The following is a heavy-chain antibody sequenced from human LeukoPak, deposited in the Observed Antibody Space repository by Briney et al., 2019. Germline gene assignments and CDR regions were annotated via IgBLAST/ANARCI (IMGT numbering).Heavy chain of an antibody. CDR3: ARGYDSGLDY. CDR2: IKQDGSEK. J-gene: IGHJ4*02. V-gene: IGHV3-7*01. Sequence: GGSLRLSCAASRFTFSTSWMSWVRQAPGKGLEWVANIKQDGSEKYYVDSVKGRFTISRDNAKNSLFLQMNSLRAEDTAVYYCARGYDSGLDYGGQGTLVTVSS. D-gene: IGHD6-19*01. CDR1: RFTFSTSW.